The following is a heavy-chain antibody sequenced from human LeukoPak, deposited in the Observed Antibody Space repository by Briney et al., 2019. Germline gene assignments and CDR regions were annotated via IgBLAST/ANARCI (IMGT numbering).Heavy chain of an antibody. CDR1: GGSLSTTSW. J-gene: IGHJ4*02. CDR3: ARENPRTTGYSSGSTFDF. CDR2: VYHSGGGNK. D-gene: IGHD6-19*01. Sequence: SETLSLTCTVSGGSLSTTSWWVWLRQPPGKGLEWIGEVYHSGGGNKNYNPSLKSRATISIDTPRNQFSLNLRSVTAADTAVYFCARENPRTTGYSSGSTFDFWGQGILVTVSS. V-gene: IGHV4-4*02.